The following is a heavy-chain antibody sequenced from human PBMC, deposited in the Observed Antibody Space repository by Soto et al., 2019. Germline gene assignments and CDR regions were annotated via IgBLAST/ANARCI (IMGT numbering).Heavy chain of an antibody. CDR3: ARNYFDSGGGFDY. J-gene: IGHJ4*02. V-gene: IGHV3-53*01. CDR2: IYRDGST. Sequence: GGSLRLSCAASGFTFSTYAMNWVRQAPGKGLEWVSVIYRDGSTYYADSVKGRFTISRDNSKNTLYLQMNSLRAEDTAVYYCARNYFDSGGGFDYWGQGTLVTVSS. D-gene: IGHD3-22*01. CDR1: GFTFSTYA.